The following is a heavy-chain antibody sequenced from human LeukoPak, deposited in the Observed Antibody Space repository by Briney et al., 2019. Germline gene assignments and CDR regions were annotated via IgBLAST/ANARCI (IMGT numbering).Heavy chain of an antibody. CDR1: GDSISSYY. V-gene: IGHV4-59*05. Sequence: PSETLSLTCTVSGDSISSYYWGWIRQPPGKGLEWIGSIYYSGTTYYNPSLKSRVTISVDTSKNQFSLKLSSVTAADTAVYYCARVTYYSDSSDDWFDPWGQGTLVTVSS. J-gene: IGHJ5*02. CDR2: IYYSGTT. D-gene: IGHD3-22*01. CDR3: ARVTYYSDSSDDWFDP.